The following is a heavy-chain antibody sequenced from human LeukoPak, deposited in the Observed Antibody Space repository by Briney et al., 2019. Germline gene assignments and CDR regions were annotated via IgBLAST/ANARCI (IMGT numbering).Heavy chain of an antibody. D-gene: IGHD2-15*01. CDR3: AKDEVVAVPPGDFDY. CDR2: ISGSGGST. V-gene: IGHV3-23*01. J-gene: IGHJ4*02. CDR1: GFTFSSYG. Sequence: SGGSLRLSCAASGFTFSSYGMSWVRQAPGKGLEWVSAISGSGGSTYYADSVKGRFTISRDNSKNTLYLQMNSLRAEDTAVYYCAKDEVVAVPPGDFDYWGQGTLVTVSS.